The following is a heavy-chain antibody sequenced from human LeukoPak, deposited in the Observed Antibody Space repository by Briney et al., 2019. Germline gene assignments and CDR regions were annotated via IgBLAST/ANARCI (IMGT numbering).Heavy chain of an antibody. CDR3: ARVNRVTAIQELDY. CDR2: ISSSGSTI. Sequence: GGSLRLSCAASGFTFSDYYMTWIRQAPGKGLEWVSCISSSGSTIFYADSVKGRFTISRDNAKSSLFLQMNSLRAEDTAVYYCARVNRVTAIQELDYWGQGTLVTVSS. V-gene: IGHV3-11*01. CDR1: GFTFSDYY. J-gene: IGHJ4*02. D-gene: IGHD2-21*02.